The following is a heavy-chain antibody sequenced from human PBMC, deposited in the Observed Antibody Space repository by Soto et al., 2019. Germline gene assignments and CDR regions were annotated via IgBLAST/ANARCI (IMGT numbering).Heavy chain of an antibody. V-gene: IGHV4-59*01. D-gene: IGHD5-18*01. CDR2: IYYSGN. CDR1: GGSISNFR. J-gene: IGHJ4*01. CDR3: ALGGYNYGRPFDL. Sequence: SETLSLTCNVSGGSISNFRLSWIRQPPGKGLEWIGYIYYSGNYYNPSLTSRVSMSLDKSKNQFSLHLESVTAADTALYFCALGGYNYGRPFDLWGHGTRLTV.